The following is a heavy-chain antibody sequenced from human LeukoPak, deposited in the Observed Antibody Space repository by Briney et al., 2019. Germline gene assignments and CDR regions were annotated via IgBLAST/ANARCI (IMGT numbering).Heavy chain of an antibody. CDR3: ANRGIYGYFNY. CDR1: GGSITDSTYY. J-gene: IGHJ4*02. D-gene: IGHD3-10*01. V-gene: IGHV4-39*01. CDR2: MSYSGTT. Sequence: KPSETLSLTCTVTGGSITDSTYYGGCVRQPPGKGLEWIGSMSYSGTTYYNPSLKSRVLISADTSKNQFSLRLTSVTAADTAVYYCANRGIYGYFNYWGQGTLVTVSS.